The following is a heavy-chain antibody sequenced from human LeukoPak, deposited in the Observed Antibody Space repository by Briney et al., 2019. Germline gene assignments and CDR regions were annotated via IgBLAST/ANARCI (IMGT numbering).Heavy chain of an antibody. Sequence: ASVKVSCKASGYTFTSYGISWVRQAPGQGLEWMGWISAYNGNTNYAQKLQGRVTMTTDTSTSTAYMELRSLRSDDTAVYYCARGCSSTSCYWNYYYYGMGVWGKGTAVTVSS. CDR2: ISAYNGNT. CDR3: ARGCSSTSCYWNYYYYGMGV. J-gene: IGHJ6*04. CDR1: GYTFTSYG. D-gene: IGHD2-2*01. V-gene: IGHV1-18*04.